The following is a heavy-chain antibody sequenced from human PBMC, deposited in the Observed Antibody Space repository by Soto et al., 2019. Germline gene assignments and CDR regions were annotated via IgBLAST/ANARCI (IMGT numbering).Heavy chain of an antibody. D-gene: IGHD6-13*01. CDR3: ARPEHSSSWYWWGYYYGMDV. V-gene: IGHV1-69*13. CDR1: GGTFSSYA. Sequence: ASVKVSCKASGGTFSSYAISWVRQAPGQGLEWMGGIIPIFGTANYAQKFQGRVTITADESTSTAYMELSSLRSEDTAVYYCARPEHSSSWYWWGYYYGMDVWGQGTTVTVSS. CDR2: IIPIFGTA. J-gene: IGHJ6*02.